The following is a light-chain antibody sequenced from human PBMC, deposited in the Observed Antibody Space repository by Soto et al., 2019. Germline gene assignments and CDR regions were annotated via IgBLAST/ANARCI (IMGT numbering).Light chain of an antibody. CDR1: QSINNK. J-gene: IGKJ4*01. Sequence: EIVMTQSPATLSVSPGERVTLSCRASQSINNKVAWYQQKPAQAPRLVIYDASSRATGIPARFSGSGSGTDFTLTISSLEPEDFAVYYCQQRGNWPLTFGGGTKVDIK. CDR3: QQRGNWPLT. V-gene: IGKV3-11*01. CDR2: DAS.